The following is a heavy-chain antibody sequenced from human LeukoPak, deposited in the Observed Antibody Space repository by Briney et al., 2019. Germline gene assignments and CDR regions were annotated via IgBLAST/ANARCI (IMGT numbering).Heavy chain of an antibody. Sequence: GASLKISCKGSGFTFGSYWIGWVRQMPGKGLEWIRIIYPGDSDSRYSPSFQGQVTISADNSITTSYLQWSSLKASDTAMYYCARSAAARRGLYFDYWGQGTLVTISS. CDR1: GFTFGSYW. CDR2: IYPGDSDS. V-gene: IGHV5-51*01. D-gene: IGHD6-6*01. CDR3: ARSAAARRGLYFDY. J-gene: IGHJ4*02.